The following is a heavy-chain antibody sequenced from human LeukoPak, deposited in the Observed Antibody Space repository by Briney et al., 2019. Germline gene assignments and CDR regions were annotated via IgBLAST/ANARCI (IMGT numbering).Heavy chain of an antibody. CDR3: ARDSSSSWYEVSWFDP. J-gene: IGHJ5*02. D-gene: IGHD6-13*01. CDR2: IYYSGST. Sequence: PSETLSLTCTVSGGSISSYYWSWIRQPPGKGLGWIGYIYYSGSTNYNPSLKSRVTISVDTSKNQFSLKLSSVTAADTAVYYCARDSSSSWYEVSWFDPWGQGTLVTVSS. V-gene: IGHV4-59*01. CDR1: GGSISSYY.